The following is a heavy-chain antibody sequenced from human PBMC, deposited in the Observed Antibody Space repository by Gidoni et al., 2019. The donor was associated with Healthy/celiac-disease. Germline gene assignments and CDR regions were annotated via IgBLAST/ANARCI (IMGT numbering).Heavy chain of an antibody. CDR2: FDPEDGET. Sequence: QVQLVQSGAEVKKPGASVKVSCKVSGSTLTALSIHWVRQAPGKGLEWMGGFDPEDGETIYAQKFQGRVTMTEDTSTDTAYMELSSLRSEETAVYYCATPDYYYDSSGYYLQHWGQGTLVTVSS. J-gene: IGHJ1*01. V-gene: IGHV1-24*01. CDR1: GSTLTALS. CDR3: ATPDYYYDSSGYYLQH. D-gene: IGHD3-22*01.